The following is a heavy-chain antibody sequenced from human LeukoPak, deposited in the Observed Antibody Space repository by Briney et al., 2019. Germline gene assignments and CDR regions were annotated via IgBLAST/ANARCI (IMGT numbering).Heavy chain of an antibody. V-gene: IGHV3-21*01. D-gene: IGHD6-19*01. CDR3: ARDFRPYSSGWYSDY. J-gene: IGHJ4*02. CDR1: GFTFSSYS. CDR2: ISSSSSYI. Sequence: GGSLRLSCAASGFTFSSYSMNWVRQAPGKGLEWVSSISSSSSYIYYADSVKGRFTISRDNAKNSLYLQMNSLRAEDTAVYYCARDFRPYSSGWYSDYWGQGTLVTVSS.